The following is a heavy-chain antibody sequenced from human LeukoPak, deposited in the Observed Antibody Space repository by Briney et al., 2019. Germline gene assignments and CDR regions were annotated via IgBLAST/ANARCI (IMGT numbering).Heavy chain of an antibody. CDR3: ARGLMVVKGAFDI. D-gene: IGHD4/OR15-4a*01. J-gene: IGHJ3*02. CDR1: GGSFSGYY. V-gene: IGHV4-34*01. Sequence: PSETLSLTCAVYGGSFSGYYWSWIRQPPGKGLEWIGEINHSGSTNYNPSLKSRVTISVDTSKNQFSLKLSSVTAADTVVYYCARGLMVVKGAFDIWGQGTMVTVSS. CDR2: INHSGST.